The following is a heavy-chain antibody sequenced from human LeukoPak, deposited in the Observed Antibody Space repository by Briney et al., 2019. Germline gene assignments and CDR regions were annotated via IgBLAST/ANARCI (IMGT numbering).Heavy chain of an antibody. CDR2: IEEDGSGK. CDR1: GFTLSSYW. D-gene: IGHD2-2*02. J-gene: IGHJ6*03. CDR3: ARLYCSSTSCHTLHYYYMDV. Sequence: TGGSLRLSCAASGFTLSSYWMTWVRQAPGKGLEWVADIEEDGSGKYYVDSVKGRFTISRDNAKNSLYLQMNSLRAEDTALYYCARLYCSSTSCHTLHYYYMDVWGKGTTVTVSS. V-gene: IGHV3-7*01.